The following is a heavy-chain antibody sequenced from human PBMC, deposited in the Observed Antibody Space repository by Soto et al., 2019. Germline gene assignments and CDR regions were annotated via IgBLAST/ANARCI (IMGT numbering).Heavy chain of an antibody. D-gene: IGHD1-26*01. Sequence: EVQLVESGGGLVEPGGSLRLSCAASGFSFTDAWMGWVRQAPGKGLEWVGRIKSRTHGGTADFPAPVKGRFSISRDDSKSLLYLQMSSLQTEDTAVYHGTSDVGHMSLPLFSSWGQGTLVTVSS. V-gene: IGHV3-15*01. CDR2: IKSRTHGGTA. CDR3: TSDVGHMSLPLFSS. CDR1: GFSFTDAW. J-gene: IGHJ5*02.